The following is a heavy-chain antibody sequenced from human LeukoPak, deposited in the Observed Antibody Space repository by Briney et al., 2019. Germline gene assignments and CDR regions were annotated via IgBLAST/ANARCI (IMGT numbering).Heavy chain of an antibody. J-gene: IGHJ5*01. V-gene: IGHV3-23*01. Sequence: GGSLRLSCAASGFTFSSYAMSWVRQAPRKGLEWVSGISGTGGSIHYADSVKGRFTISRDNSKNTLYLQMNSLIVEDTAVDYCAKDQHSSSSWYWFDSWGQGTLVTVSS. CDR1: GFTFSSYA. CDR3: AKDQHSSSSWYWFDS. D-gene: IGHD6-13*01. CDR2: ISGTGGSI.